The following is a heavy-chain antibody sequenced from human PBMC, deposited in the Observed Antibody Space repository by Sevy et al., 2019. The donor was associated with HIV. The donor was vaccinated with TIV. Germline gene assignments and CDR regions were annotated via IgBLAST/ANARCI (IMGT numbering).Heavy chain of an antibody. V-gene: IGHV4-59*01. D-gene: IGHD3-16*01. CDR2: IDYSGST. J-gene: IGHJ6*02. CDR3: ARGKVPLSYYYGMDV. Sequence: SETLSLTCTVSGGSISDYYWTWIRQPPGKGLEWIGNIDYSGSTNYNPPLKSRVTISVDMSKKHFSLKLGFVTAADTAVYYCARGKVPLSYYYGMDVWGQGTTVTVSS. CDR1: GGSISDYY.